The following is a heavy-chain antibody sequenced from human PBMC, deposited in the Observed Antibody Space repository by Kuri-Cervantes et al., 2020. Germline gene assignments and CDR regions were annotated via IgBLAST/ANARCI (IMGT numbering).Heavy chain of an antibody. Sequence: SGPTLVKPTQTLTLTCTVSGISLGTSGVGVGWIRQPPGKALEWLAVIYWNNDKRYGPSLKSRVTITKDTSKNQVVLTMTNMDPVDTATYYCAHSPYCSGGSCYFTDWGQGTLVTVSS. CDR2: IYWNNDK. J-gene: IGHJ4*02. CDR3: AHSPYCSGGSCYFTD. D-gene: IGHD2-15*01. V-gene: IGHV2-5*01. CDR1: GISLGTSGVG.